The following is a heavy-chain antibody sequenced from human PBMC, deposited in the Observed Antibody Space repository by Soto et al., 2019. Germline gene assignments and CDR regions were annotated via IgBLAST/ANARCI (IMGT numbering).Heavy chain of an antibody. CDR2: IYYSGST. Sequence: SETLSLTCTVSGGSISKSNYYWVWIRQPPGNRLEWIGSIYYSGSTSYNSSLKSRVTISVDTSKNQFSLRLSSVTAADTAVYYCASPTLGAFDIWGQGTKVTVSS. CDR3: ASPTLGAFDI. CDR1: GGSISKSNYY. D-gene: IGHD3-16*01. V-gene: IGHV4-39*01. J-gene: IGHJ3*02.